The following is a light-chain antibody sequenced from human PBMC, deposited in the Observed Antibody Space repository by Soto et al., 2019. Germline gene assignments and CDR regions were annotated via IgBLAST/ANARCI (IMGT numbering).Light chain of an antibody. CDR1: QSIDNY. CDR3: QQSYTTLFT. J-gene: IGKJ3*01. V-gene: IGKV1-39*01. CDR2: AAS. Sequence: EIQMTQSPSSMSASVGDRVTIICRTSQSIDNYLNWYQQKPGKAPKLLMFAASTLQSGVPSRFSGSGSETDFTLTISSLQPEDLATYYCQQSYTTLFTFGPGTKVNI.